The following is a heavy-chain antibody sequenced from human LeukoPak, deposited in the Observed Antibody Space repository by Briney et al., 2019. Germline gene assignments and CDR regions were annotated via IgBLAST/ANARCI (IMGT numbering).Heavy chain of an antibody. CDR3: AIMHGYYDGSGFWVQ. J-gene: IGHJ4*02. Sequence: GGSLRLSCAASGFTFSSYAMSWVRQAPGKGLEWVSFTSPSGDRTSNADSVEGRFTISRDNTRNTLYLQMNSLRDEDTGVYYCAIMHGYYDGSGFWVQWGQGTLVTVSS. V-gene: IGHV3-23*01. CDR1: GFTFSSYA. CDR2: TSPSGDRT. D-gene: IGHD3-22*01.